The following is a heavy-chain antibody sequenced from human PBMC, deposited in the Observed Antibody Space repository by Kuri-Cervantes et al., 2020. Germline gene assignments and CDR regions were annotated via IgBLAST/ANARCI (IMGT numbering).Heavy chain of an antibody. V-gene: IGHV4-59*01. Sequence: SESLSLTCTAAGGSISSYYWSWIRQPPGKGLEWIGYIYYSGSTNYNLSLKSRVTISVDTSKNQFSLKLSSVTAADTAVYYCARGVLVVNNDWVDPWGQGTMVTVSS. CDR2: IYYSGST. CDR3: ARGVLVVNNDWVDP. J-gene: IGHJ5*02. CDR1: GGSISSYY. D-gene: IGHD3-22*01.